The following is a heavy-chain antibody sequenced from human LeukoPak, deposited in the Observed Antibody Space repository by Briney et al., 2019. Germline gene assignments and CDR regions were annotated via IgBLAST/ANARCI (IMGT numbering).Heavy chain of an antibody. D-gene: IGHD1-14*01. CDR1: GHPFGEHY. Sequence: ASVKVSCKASGHPFGEHYMHWVRQAPRKGLEWMGWINPNSGGTKYAQRFQGRVTTTRDTSISTAYMELRRLRSDDTAVYYCARVLLRTGIPEGFDPWGQGTLVTVSS. CDR2: INPNSGGT. J-gene: IGHJ5*02. V-gene: IGHV1-2*02. CDR3: ARVLLRTGIPEGFDP.